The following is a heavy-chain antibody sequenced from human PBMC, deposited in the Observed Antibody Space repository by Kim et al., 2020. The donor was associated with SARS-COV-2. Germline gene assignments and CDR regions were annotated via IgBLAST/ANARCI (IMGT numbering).Heavy chain of an antibody. J-gene: IGHJ4*02. CDR2: YR. D-gene: IGHD6-13*01. V-gene: IGHV3-21*01. Sequence: YRSYADSLQVRFTVSRDNAKNSLFLQMNSLRAEDTAVYYCARGYRSTVGYWGQGALVTVSS. CDR3: ARGYRSTVGY.